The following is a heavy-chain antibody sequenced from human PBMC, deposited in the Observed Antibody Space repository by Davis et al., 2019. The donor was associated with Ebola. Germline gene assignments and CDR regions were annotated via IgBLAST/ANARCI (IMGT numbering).Heavy chain of an antibody. D-gene: IGHD6-19*01. Sequence: AASVKVSCKASGGTFSSYTISWVRQAPGQGLEWMGRIIPILGIANYAQKFQGRVTITADKSTSTAYMELSSLRSEDTAVYYCARDGQWLVEGGADAFDIWGQGTMVTVSS. J-gene: IGHJ3*02. CDR3: ARDGQWLVEGGADAFDI. CDR2: IIPILGIA. CDR1: GGTFSSYT. V-gene: IGHV1-69*04.